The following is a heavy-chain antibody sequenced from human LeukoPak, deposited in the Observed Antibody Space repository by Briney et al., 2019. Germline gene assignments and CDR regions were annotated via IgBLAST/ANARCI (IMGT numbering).Heavy chain of an antibody. CDR1: GYNFTNYW. J-gene: IGHJ4*02. CDR3: ARAYSRSRFDY. CDR2: IDPSDSYN. D-gene: IGHD6-6*01. Sequence: GESLKISCKGSGYNFTNYWISWVRQMPGKGLEWMGTIDPSDSYNNYSPSFQGHVTISADKSISTAYLQWSSLKASDTAMYYCARAYSRSRFDYWGRGTLVTVSS. V-gene: IGHV5-10-1*01.